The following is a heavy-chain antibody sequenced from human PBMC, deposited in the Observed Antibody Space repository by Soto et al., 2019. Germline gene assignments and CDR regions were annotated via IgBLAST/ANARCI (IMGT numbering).Heavy chain of an antibody. D-gene: IGHD4-17*01. J-gene: IGHJ4*02. CDR3: ARDLGDYIVDY. CDR2: IYSGGST. Sequence: GGSLRLSCAASGFTVSSNYMSWVRQAPGKGLEWVSVIYSGGSTYYADSVKGRFTISRDNSKNTLYLQMNSLRAEDTAVYYCARDLGDYIVDYWGQGTLVTVSS. CDR1: GFTVSSNY. V-gene: IGHV3-66*01.